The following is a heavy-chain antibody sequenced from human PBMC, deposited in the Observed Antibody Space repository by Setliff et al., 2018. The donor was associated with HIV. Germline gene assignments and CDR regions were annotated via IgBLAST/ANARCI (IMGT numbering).Heavy chain of an antibody. Sequence: GGPLRLSCAGSGFNFKNAWMGWVRQAPGKGLEWVGRIKSRVDGETTAYAAPLKGRFTISRDDSKNTLYLQMDSLSTEDTAVYYCILLGMHGAFDIWGQGTMVTVSS. D-gene: IGHD7-27*01. CDR2: IKSRVDGETT. J-gene: IGHJ3*02. V-gene: IGHV3-15*01. CDR1: GFNFKNAW. CDR3: ILLGMHGAFDI.